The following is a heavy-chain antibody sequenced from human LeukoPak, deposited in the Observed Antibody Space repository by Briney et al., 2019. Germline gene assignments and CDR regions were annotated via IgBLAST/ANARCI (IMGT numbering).Heavy chain of an antibody. CDR1: GFTFSSYG. D-gene: IGHD3-3*01. V-gene: IGHV3-30*02. CDR3: AKDWGVVIPYYFDY. CDR2: IRYDGSNK. Sequence: GGSLRLSCAASGFTFSSYGMHWVRQAPGKGLEWVAFIRYDGSNKYYADSVKGRFTISRDDSKNTLYLQMNSLRAEDTAVYYCAKDWGVVIPYYFDYWGQGTLVTVSS. J-gene: IGHJ4*02.